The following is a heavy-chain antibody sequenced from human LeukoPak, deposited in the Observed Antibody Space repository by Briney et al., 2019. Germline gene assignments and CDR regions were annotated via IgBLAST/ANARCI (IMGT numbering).Heavy chain of an antibody. CDR3: ARCVCSGGSCYFHYYYMDV. Sequence: PGGSLRLSCAASGFTFSSYGMHWVRQAPGKGLEWVAFIRYDGSNKYYADSVKGRFTISRDNSKNTLYLQMNSLRAEDTAVYYCARCVCSGGSCYFHYYYMDVWGKGTTVTVSS. CDR2: IRYDGSNK. D-gene: IGHD2-15*01. J-gene: IGHJ6*03. CDR1: GFTFSSYG. V-gene: IGHV3-30*02.